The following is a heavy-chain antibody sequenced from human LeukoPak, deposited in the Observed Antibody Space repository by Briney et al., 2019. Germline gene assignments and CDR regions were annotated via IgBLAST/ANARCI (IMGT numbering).Heavy chain of an antibody. V-gene: IGHV1-18*01. Sequence: GASVKVSCKASGYTFTSYGISWVRQAPGQGLEWMGWISAYNGNTNYAQKLQGGVTMTTDTSTSTAYMELRSLRSDDTAVYYCARDLAPFAYSSSWSAFDIWGQGTMVTVSS. CDR3: ARDLAPFAYSSSWSAFDI. CDR1: GYTFTSYG. D-gene: IGHD6-13*01. CDR2: ISAYNGNT. J-gene: IGHJ3*02.